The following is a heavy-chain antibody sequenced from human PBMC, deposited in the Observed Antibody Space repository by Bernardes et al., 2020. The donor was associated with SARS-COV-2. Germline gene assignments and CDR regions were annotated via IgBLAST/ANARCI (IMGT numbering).Heavy chain of an antibody. V-gene: IGHV3-7*01. CDR3: ASQSGDDGGG. CDR2: IKQDGSEK. CDR1: GLTFRNYW. J-gene: IGHJ4*02. Sequence: LISSCAASGLTFRNYWMSWVRQAPGPGLEWVANIKQDGSEKYYVDSVKGRFTISRDNAKNSLSLQMNSLRAEDTAVYYCASQSGDDGGGWGQGTLVTGSS. D-gene: IGHD5-12*01.